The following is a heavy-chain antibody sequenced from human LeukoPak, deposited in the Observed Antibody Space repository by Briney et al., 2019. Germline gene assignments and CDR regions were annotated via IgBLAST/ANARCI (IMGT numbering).Heavy chain of an antibody. CDR1: GFTFSSYA. CDR2: IGGSGDST. D-gene: IGHD5-12*01. J-gene: IGHJ4*02. Sequence: HPGGSLRLSCAASGFTFSSYAMSWVPQAPGKGLEWVSGIGGSGDSTYYADSVKGRFISSRDNSKNTLYLQMDSLRADDTAVYSCAKSASYSGLPHFDYWGQGTLVTVSS. V-gene: IGHV3-23*01. CDR3: AKSASYSGLPHFDY.